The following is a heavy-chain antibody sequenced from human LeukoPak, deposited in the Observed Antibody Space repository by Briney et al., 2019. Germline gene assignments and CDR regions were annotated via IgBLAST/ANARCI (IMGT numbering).Heavy chain of an antibody. CDR3: ARDFSTVPNDAFDI. V-gene: IGHV1-18*04. Sequence: ASVKVSCKASGYTFTSYYMHWVRQAPGQGLEWMGWISAYNGNTNYAQKLQGRVTMTTDTSTSTAYMELRSLRSDDTAVYYCARDFSTVPNDAFDIWGQGTMATVSS. J-gene: IGHJ3*02. CDR1: GYTFTSYY. CDR2: ISAYNGNT. D-gene: IGHD4-17*01.